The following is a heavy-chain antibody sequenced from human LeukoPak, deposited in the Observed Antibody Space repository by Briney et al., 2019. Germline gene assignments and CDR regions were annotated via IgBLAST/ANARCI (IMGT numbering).Heavy chain of an antibody. J-gene: IGHJ4*02. Sequence: ASVKVSCKASGYTFSSYHVSWVRQAPGQGLEWMGWINTYDGNTNYAQNFQGRVAMTTDTSTSTAYMELRSLRSDDTAVYYCARDFATWYFDYWGQGTLVTVSS. CDR1: GYTFSSYH. V-gene: IGHV1-18*01. D-gene: IGHD2-15*01. CDR3: ARDFATWYFDY. CDR2: INTYDGNT.